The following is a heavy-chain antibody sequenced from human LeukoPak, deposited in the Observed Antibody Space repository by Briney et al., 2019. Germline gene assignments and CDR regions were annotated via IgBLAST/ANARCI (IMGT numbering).Heavy chain of an antibody. D-gene: IGHD5-12*01. Sequence: GGSLRLSCVAGGFTFSDRYMSWIRQAPGKGMEWVAYISPNADIIHYADSVKGRFTISRDNAKNALFLQVNSLRDEDTALYHCVTESAWLFDYWGQGTLVTVSS. CDR2: ISPNADII. CDR1: GFTFSDRY. J-gene: IGHJ4*02. V-gene: IGHV3-11*04. CDR3: VTESAWLFDY.